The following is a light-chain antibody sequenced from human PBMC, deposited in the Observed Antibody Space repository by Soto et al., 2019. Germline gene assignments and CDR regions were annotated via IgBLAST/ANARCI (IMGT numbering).Light chain of an antibody. CDR3: SSYSSTSTPWV. CDR1: SSDVGGYNY. J-gene: IGLJ3*02. Sequence: QSALTQPRSVSGSPGQSVTISCTGTSSDVGGYNYVSWYQQHPGKAPKLMIYDVSKRPSGVPDRFSGSKSGNTASLTISGLQAEDEADYYCSSYSSTSTPWVFGGGTQLTVL. CDR2: DVS. V-gene: IGLV2-11*01.